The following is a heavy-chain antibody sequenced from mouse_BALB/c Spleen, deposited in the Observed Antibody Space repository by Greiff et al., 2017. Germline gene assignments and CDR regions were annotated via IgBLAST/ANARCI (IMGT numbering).Heavy chain of an antibody. J-gene: IGHJ4*01. V-gene: IGHV1S137*01. CDR1: GYTFTDYA. D-gene: IGHD2-2*01. Sequence: QVQLKQSGAELVRPGVSVKISCKGSGYTFTDYAMHWVKQSHAKSLEWIGVISTYYGDASYNQKFKGKATMTVDKSSSTAYMELARLTSEDSAIYYCARGYDTGAMDYWGQGTSVTVSS. CDR2: ISTYYGDA. CDR3: ARGYDTGAMDY.